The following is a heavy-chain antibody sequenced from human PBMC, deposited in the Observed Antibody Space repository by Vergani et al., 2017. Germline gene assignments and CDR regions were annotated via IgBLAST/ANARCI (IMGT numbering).Heavy chain of an antibody. Sequence: QGQLAQSGAEVKKPGSSVKVSCKASVGTFSSNSISWVRQAPGQGLEWMGRIISIFGTTSYAQKFQGRVTILADESTSTAYMELSSLRSEDTAVYYCARSSGYYSYYFAFWGQGTLVTVSS. D-gene: IGHD3-22*01. CDR3: ARSSGYYSYYFAF. V-gene: IGHV1-69*13. CDR1: VGTFSSNS. CDR2: IISIFGTT. J-gene: IGHJ4*02.